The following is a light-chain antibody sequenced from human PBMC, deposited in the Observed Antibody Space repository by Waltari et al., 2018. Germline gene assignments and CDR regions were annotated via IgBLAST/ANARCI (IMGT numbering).Light chain of an antibody. CDR2: DVV. CDR3: CSYAGAYTFV. J-gene: IGLJ3*02. V-gene: IGLV2-11*01. CDR1: INDVGVEDY. Sequence: QSALTQPHSVSASPGQSVTIPCSGSINDVGVEDYVSWYQQLPGKAPKLILYDVVKRPSGVPLRFSGSKDGTTASLTISGLQTDDEATYYCCSYAGAYTFVFGGGTKLTVL.